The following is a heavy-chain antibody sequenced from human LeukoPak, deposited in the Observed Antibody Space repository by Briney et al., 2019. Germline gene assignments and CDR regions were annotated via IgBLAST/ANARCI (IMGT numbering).Heavy chain of an antibody. V-gene: IGHV4-39*07. J-gene: IGHJ3*02. D-gene: IGHD1-26*01. CDR1: GGSISSYY. CDR3: ARVGVRGAHAFDI. CDR2: IYYSGST. Sequence: PSETLSLTCTVSGGSISSYYWGWIRQPPGKGLEWIGSIYYSGSTYYNPSLKSRVTISVDTSKNQFSLKLSSVTAADTAVYYCARVGVRGAHAFDIWGQGTMVTVSS.